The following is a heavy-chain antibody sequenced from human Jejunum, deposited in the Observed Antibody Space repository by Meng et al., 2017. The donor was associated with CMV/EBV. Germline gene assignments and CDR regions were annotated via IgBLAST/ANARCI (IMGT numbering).Heavy chain of an antibody. D-gene: IGHD2-21*02. V-gene: IGHV1-2*02. J-gene: IGHJ5*02. CDR2: INPNGGIT. CDR3: ARGMGRQDRLLFVGWFDA. CDR1: FTGYY. Sequence: FTGYYIQWVRQAPGRGLEWVGWINPNGGITKYAQQFRGRVTLTLDKSITTAYLEVSSVTSDDTAVYYCARGMGRQDRLLFVGWFDAWGQGTLVTVSS.